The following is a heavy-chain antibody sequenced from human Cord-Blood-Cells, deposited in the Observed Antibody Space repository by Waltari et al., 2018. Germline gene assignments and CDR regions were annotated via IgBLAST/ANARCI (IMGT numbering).Heavy chain of an antibody. CDR3: ADGGVDYYSRSGYMVD. V-gene: IGHV1-24*01. J-gene: IGHJ4*02. D-gene: IGHD3-3*01. CDR1: GYTLPELS. Sequence: QVQLVQSGAEVKKPGASVKVSCKVSGYTLPELSIHWVRPAPGKGLEWMGGFDPEDGEKIYAQKFQGSATLTDDTSTETAYMVLRSLRSEEAVVSYGADGGVDYYSRSGYMVDWGKGILVTV. CDR2: FDPEDGEK.